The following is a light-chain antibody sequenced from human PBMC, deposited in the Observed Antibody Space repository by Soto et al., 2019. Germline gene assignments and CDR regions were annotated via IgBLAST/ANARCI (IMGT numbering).Light chain of an antibody. V-gene: IGLV7-46*01. J-gene: IGLJ2*01. CDR1: TGAVTSSHF. Sequence: QAVVTQEPSLTVSLGGTVTLTCGSSTGAVTSSHFCYWIQQKPGQAPRTLIYNTNNKHSWTPARFSASLLGGKAALTLSGAQPEDEADYYCLLAYTGARVFGGGTKLTVL. CDR3: LLAYTGARV. CDR2: NTN.